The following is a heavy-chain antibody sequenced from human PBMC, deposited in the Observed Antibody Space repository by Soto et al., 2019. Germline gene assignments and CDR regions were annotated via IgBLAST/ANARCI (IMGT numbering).Heavy chain of an antibody. V-gene: IGHV4-34*01. CDR3: ARGWGRIFDY. CDR2: INHSGST. D-gene: IGHD7-27*01. Sequence: QVQLQQWGAGLLKPSETLSLTCAVYGGSFSGYYWSWIRQPPGKGLEWIGEINHSGSTNNNPSLKSRVTISEDTSKNQFSLKLSSVTAADTAVYYCARGWGRIFDYWGQGTLVTVSS. J-gene: IGHJ4*02. CDR1: GGSFSGYY.